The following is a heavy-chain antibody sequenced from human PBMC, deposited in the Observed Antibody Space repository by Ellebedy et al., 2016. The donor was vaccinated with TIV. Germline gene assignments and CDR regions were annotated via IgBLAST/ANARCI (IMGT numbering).Heavy chain of an antibody. V-gene: IGHV3-23*01. Sequence: GESLKISXAASGFTFSNYAMSWVRQAPGKGLEWVSAISGSGGGAYYTELVKGRFTISRDNSKNRLLLQMNSLRAEDTAVYYCAKRNGGIAAFEGGYWGQGTLVTVSS. CDR1: GFTFSNYA. J-gene: IGHJ4*02. CDR2: ISGSGGGA. D-gene: IGHD6-25*01. CDR3: AKRNGGIAAFEGGY.